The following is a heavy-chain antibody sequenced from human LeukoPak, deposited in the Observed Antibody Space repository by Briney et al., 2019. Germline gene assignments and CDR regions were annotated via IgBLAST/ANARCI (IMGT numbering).Heavy chain of an antibody. J-gene: IGHJ4*02. V-gene: IGHV3-15*01. D-gene: IGHD2/OR15-2a*01. CDR1: GFTVSSNY. CDR2: IKSKTDGGTT. Sequence: GSLRLSCAASGFTVSSNYMSWVRQAPGKGLEWVGRIKSKTDGGTTDYAAPVKGRFTISRDDSKNTLYLQMNSLKTEDTAVYYCTTIPGYTDFLGGWGQGTLVTVSS. CDR3: TTIPGYTDFLGG.